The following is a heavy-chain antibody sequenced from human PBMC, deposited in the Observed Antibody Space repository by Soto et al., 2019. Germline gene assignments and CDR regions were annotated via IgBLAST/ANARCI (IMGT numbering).Heavy chain of an antibody. CDR1: GFSLSTSGVG. V-gene: IGHV2-5*01. CDR2: IYWNDEK. Sequence: QITLKESGPTLGKPTQTLTLTCTFSGFSLSTSGVGVGWIRQPPGKALEWLALIYWNDEKRYSPSLKSRLTDTKDTSKNQVVLTMTNMDPVDTATYCCAHRQTAVAGTIWFDPWGQGTLVTVSS. J-gene: IGHJ5*02. D-gene: IGHD6-19*01. CDR3: AHRQTAVAGTIWFDP.